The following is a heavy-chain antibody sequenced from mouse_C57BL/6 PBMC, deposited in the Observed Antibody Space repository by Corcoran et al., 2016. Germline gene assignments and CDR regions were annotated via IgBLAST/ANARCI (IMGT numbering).Heavy chain of an antibody. V-gene: IGHV9-3*01. D-gene: IGHD1-1*01. CDR3: ATKPPYYYGSSLYYFDY. Sequence: QIQLVQSGPELKKPGETVKISCKASGYTFTTYGMSWVKQAPGKGLKWMGWINTYSGVPTYADDFKGRFAFSLETSASTAYLQINNLKNEDTATYFCATKPPYYYGSSLYYFDYWGQGTTLTVSS. J-gene: IGHJ2*01. CDR2: INTYSGVP. CDR1: GYTFTTYG.